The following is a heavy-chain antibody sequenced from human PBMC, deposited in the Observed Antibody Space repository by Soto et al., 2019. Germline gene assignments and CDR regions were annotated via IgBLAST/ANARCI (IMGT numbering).Heavy chain of an antibody. D-gene: IGHD1-26*01. CDR2: IKQDGSHK. CDR3: ATSTRAPGNY. V-gene: IGHV3-7*01. Sequence: SXXLSCVSSGFTFSSFWMSWARQAPGKGLEWVANIKQDGSHKDYVPSVKGRFTISRDNAKNSLYLQMNSLRAEDAAVYYCATSTRAPGNYWGQGTLVTVSS. CDR1: GFTFSSFW. J-gene: IGHJ4*02.